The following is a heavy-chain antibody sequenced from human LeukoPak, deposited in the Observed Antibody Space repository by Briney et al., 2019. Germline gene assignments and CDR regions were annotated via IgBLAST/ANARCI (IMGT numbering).Heavy chain of an antibody. Sequence: PSETLSLTCTVSGGSISSYYWSWIRQPPGKGLEWIGYIYYSGSTNYNPSLKSRVTISVDTSKNQFSLKLSSVTAADTAVYYCARESGNYDSSGYLPYAFDIWGQGTMVTVSS. CDR1: GGSISSYY. D-gene: IGHD3-22*01. V-gene: IGHV4-59*01. J-gene: IGHJ3*02. CDR3: ARESGNYDSSGYLPYAFDI. CDR2: IYYSGST.